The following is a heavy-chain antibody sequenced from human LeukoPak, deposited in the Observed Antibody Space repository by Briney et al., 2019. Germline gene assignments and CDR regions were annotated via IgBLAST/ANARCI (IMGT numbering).Heavy chain of an antibody. CDR2: IDSSGNI. D-gene: IGHD3-16*01. V-gene: IGHV4-39*01. Sequence: SETLSLTCSISGDSITTNSYWWGWIRQSPGKGLEWSGSIDSSGNIYYNPSLKTRATISPDTSKNQYSLRLTSVTDADTAIYYCARRGIWDLQIGNWFDPWGQGILVIVSS. J-gene: IGHJ5*02. CDR1: GDSITTNSYW. CDR3: ARRGIWDLQIGNWFDP.